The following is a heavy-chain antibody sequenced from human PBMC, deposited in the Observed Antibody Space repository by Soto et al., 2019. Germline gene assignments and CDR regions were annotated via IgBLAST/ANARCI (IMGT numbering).Heavy chain of an antibody. CDR3: ARDCVAAGNINFDY. Sequence: GASVKVSCKASGYMFTKSAMHWVRQAPGQRLEWMGWISGDSGNTKYSPKLQDRVTITRDTSASTAYMELSSLRSEDTALYYCARDCVAAGNINFDYWGQGTLVTVSS. V-gene: IGHV1-3*01. CDR1: GYMFTKSA. D-gene: IGHD6-19*01. CDR2: ISGDSGNT. J-gene: IGHJ4*01.